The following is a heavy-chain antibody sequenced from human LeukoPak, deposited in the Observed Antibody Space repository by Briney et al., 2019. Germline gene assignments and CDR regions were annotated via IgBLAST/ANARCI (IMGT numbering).Heavy chain of an antibody. CDR3: ARGPKYYYDSSGPGVVY. V-gene: IGHV1-2*02. D-gene: IGHD3-22*01. J-gene: IGHJ4*02. CDR2: INPNSGGT. CDR1: GYTFTGYY. Sequence: ASVKVSCKASGYTFTGYYMHWVRQAPGQGLEWMGWINPNSGGTNYAQKFQGRVTMTRDTSISTAYMELSRLRSDDTAVYYCARGPKYYYDSSGPGVVYWGQGTLVTVSS.